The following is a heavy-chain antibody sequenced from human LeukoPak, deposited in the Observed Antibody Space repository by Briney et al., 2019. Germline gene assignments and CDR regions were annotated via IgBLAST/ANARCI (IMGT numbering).Heavy chain of an antibody. CDR3: ARVNWNDVGSFDY. CDR2: ISSSSSPI. J-gene: IGHJ4*02. D-gene: IGHD1-20*01. CDR1: EFTFSNYA. Sequence: GGSLRLSCTASEFTFSNYAMNWVRQAPGKGLEWLSYISSSSSPIYYADSVKGRFTISRDNAKNSLYLQMNSLRDEDTGVYYCARVNWNDVGSFDYWGQGTLVTVSS. V-gene: IGHV3-48*02.